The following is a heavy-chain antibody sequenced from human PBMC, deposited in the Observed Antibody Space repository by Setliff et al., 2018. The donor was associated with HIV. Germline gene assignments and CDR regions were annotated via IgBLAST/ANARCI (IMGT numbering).Heavy chain of an antibody. CDR2: ISASATYI. Sequence: LSCAASGFTFSNYSMNWVRQTPGKGLEWVSSISASATYIYYADSVKGRFTISRDNAENSLYLQMNSLRAEDTAVYYCARDNGRYFDRGWFDPWGQGAWSPSPQ. CDR3: ARDNGRYFDRGWFDP. D-gene: IGHD3-9*01. J-gene: IGHJ5*02. V-gene: IGHV3-21*01. CDR1: GFTFSNYS.